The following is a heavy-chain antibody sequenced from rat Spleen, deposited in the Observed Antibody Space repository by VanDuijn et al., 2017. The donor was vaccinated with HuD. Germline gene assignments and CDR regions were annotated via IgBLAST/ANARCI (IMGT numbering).Heavy chain of an antibody. Sequence: QVQLKESGPGLVQPSQTLSLTCTVSGFSLTSYHVSWVRQPPGKGLEWMGVIWTGGSTYYPDSVKGRFTISRDNAKSTLYLQMNSLRSEDTATYYCTRDSATEGMGFDYWGQGVMVTVSS. J-gene: IGHJ2*01. D-gene: IGHD1-11*01. V-gene: IGHV2-43*01. CDR3: TRDSATEGMGFDY. CDR1: GFSLTSYH. CDR2: IWTGGST.